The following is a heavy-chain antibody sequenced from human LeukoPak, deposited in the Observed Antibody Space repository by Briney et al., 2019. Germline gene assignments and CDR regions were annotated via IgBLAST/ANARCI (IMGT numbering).Heavy chain of an antibody. V-gene: IGHV4-4*08. CDR1: GGSISRYY. D-gene: IGHD3/OR15-3a*01. Sequence: PSETLSLTCGVSGGSISRYYWSWIRQPPGKGLEWIGYIYHSGSTNSNPSLKTRLTISLDTSNKEVSLKLSSVTAADTAVYYCAGGNTRDDLDYWGQGILVTVSS. J-gene: IGHJ4*02. CDR3: AGGNTRDDLDY. CDR2: IYHSGST.